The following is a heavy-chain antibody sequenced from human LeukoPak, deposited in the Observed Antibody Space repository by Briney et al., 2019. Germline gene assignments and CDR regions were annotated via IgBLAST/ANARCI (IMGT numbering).Heavy chain of an antibody. CDR2: ISGSGGST. D-gene: IGHD5-24*01. Sequence: GGSLRLSCAASGFTFTSYAMSWVRHAPGKGLEWVSAISGSGGSTYYADSVKGRFTISRDNSKSTLFLQMNSLRAEDTAVYYCAKDPRVGSRVATPCHWGQGTLVTVSS. CDR1: GFTFTSYA. V-gene: IGHV3-23*01. CDR3: AKDPRVGSRVATPCH. J-gene: IGHJ4*02.